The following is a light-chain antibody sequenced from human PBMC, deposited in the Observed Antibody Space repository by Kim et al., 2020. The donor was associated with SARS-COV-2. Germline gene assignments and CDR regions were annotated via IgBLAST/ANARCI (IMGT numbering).Light chain of an antibody. CDR1: QSVSSY. V-gene: IGKV3-11*01. CDR3: QHRSNWPPIN. Sequence: SPGERATLSCRASQSVSSYLAWYQQKPGQAPRLLIYDASNRATGIPARFSGSGSGTDFTLTISSLEPEDYAVYYCQHRSNWPPINFGQGTRLEIK. CDR2: DAS. J-gene: IGKJ5*01.